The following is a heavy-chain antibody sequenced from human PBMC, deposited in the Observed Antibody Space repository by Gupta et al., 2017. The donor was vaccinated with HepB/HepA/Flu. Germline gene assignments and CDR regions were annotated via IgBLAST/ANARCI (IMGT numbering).Heavy chain of an antibody. Sequence: QLQLQESGPGLVQPSETLSLSRTVSGGSMSSRSHYSGRIRQRPGKGLEWIGTIYYSGNTYYKTSLKSRVTISVGTSNNQFSLKLSSVTATDTAVYYCARLTYYYDSSGYSLGAFDIWGQGTMVTVS. CDR2: IYYSGNT. CDR3: ARLTYYYDSSGYSLGAFDI. J-gene: IGHJ3*02. V-gene: IGHV4-39*01. CDR1: GGSMSSRSHY. D-gene: IGHD3-22*01.